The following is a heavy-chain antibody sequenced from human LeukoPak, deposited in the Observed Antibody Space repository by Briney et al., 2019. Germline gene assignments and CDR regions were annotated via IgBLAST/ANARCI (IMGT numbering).Heavy chain of an antibody. Sequence: GGSLRLSCAASGFTFSSYWMSWVRQAPGKGLEWEANIKQDGSQRNYVDSVKGRFTISRDNAKNSLYLQMNSLRVEDTAVYYCARDSPFGGNWGQGTLVTVSS. V-gene: IGHV3-7*01. D-gene: IGHD1-26*01. J-gene: IGHJ4*02. CDR2: IKQDGSQR. CDR1: GFTFSSYW. CDR3: ARDSPFGGN.